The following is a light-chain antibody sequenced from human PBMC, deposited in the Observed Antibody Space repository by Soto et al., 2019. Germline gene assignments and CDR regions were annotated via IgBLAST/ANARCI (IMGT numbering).Light chain of an antibody. J-gene: IGKJ2*01. CDR2: DAS. Sequence: EIVLTQSTATLSLSPGERATLSCRASQSVSSYLAWYQQKPGQAPRLLIYDASNRATGIPARFSGSGSGTDFTLTISSLVPEDFAVYYCQQRSNWPPYTFGQGTKLEIK. CDR3: QQRSNWPPYT. CDR1: QSVSSY. V-gene: IGKV3-11*01.